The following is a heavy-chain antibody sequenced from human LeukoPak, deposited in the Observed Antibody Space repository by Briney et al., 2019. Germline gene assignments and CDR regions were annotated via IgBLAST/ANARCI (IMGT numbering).Heavy chain of an antibody. CDR2: IIPIFGTA. Sequence: SVKVSCKSSAGTFSSYAISWVRQAPGQGLEWMGVIIPIFGTANYARKFQGRVTFTTDESTSTTYMELSSLRSEDTAVYYCGGRAVAYYYDSSGYAPTDYWGQGTLVTVSS. D-gene: IGHD3-22*01. V-gene: IGHV1-69*05. CDR1: AGTFSSYA. CDR3: GGRAVAYYYDSSGYAPTDY. J-gene: IGHJ4*02.